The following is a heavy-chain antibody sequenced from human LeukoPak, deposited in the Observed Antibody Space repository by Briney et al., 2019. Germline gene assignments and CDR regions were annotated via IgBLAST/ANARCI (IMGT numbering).Heavy chain of an antibody. D-gene: IGHD1-26*01. J-gene: IGHJ4*02. CDR3: ARAVVGATTSFDY. CDR2: IIPIFGTA. V-gene: IGHV1-69*13. Sequence: SVKVSCKASGGTFSSYAISWVRQAPGQGLEWMGGIIPIFGTANYAQKFQGRVTITADESTSTAYMELSSLRSEDTAVYYCARAVVGATTSFDYWGQGTLVTVSS. CDR1: GGTFSSYA.